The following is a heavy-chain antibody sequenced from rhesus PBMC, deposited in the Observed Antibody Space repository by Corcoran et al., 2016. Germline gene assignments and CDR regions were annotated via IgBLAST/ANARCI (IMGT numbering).Heavy chain of an antibody. CDR1: VGSISDSYY. V-gene: IGHV4S18*01. CDR3: AIDRESGYSYSYWGAFDC. Sequence: QVQLQESGPGLVKPSETLSLTCAVSVGSISDSYYWNWLRHPPGKGLEWIGNIYGRKWGTNTTPTPNSRVTIAKATSKTQVSLKVSVVTAAYTAMDYCAIDRESGYSYSYWGAFDCWGQGLRVTVSS. D-gene: IGHD5-12*01. CDR2: IYGRKWGT. J-gene: IGHJ3*01.